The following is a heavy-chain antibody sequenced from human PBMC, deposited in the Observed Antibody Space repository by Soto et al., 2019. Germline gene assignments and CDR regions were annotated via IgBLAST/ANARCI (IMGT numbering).Heavy chain of an antibody. V-gene: IGHV3-7*01. J-gene: IGHJ3*02. CDR2: IKQDGSEK. Sequence: GGSLRLSCAASGFTCSSYWMSWVRQAPGKGLEWVANIKQDGSEKYYVDSVKGRFTISRDNAKNSLYLQMNSLRAEDTAVYYCARVSVPPGAFDIWGQGTMVTVSS. CDR3: ARVSVPPGAFDI. CDR1: GFTCSSYW.